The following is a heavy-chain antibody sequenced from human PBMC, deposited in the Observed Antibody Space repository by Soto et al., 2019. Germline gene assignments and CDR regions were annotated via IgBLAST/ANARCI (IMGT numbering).Heavy chain of an antibody. CDR3: ARARGMVPNRYYYYGMDV. J-gene: IGHJ6*02. D-gene: IGHD1-26*01. CDR1: GGSISSYY. V-gene: IGHV4-59*01. CDR2: IYYSGST. Sequence: KPSETLSLTCTVSGGSISSYYWSWIRQPPGKGLEWIGYIYYSGSTNYNPSLKSRVTISVDTSKNQFSLKLSSVTAADTAVYYCARARGMVPNRYYYYGMDVWGQGTTVTVSS.